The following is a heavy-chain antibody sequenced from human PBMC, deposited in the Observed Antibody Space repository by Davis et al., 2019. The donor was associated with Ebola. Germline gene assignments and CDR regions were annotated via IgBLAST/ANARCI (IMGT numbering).Heavy chain of an antibody. D-gene: IGHD2-8*02. CDR3: ARDRGYCSGGACYRLLDY. Sequence: GGSLRLSCAVSGFTFSSYWMNWVRQAPGKGLEWVAIIKQDGSEKYYVDSVKGRFTISRDNAKNSLFLQMDSLRAEDTAVYYCARDRGYCSGGACYRLLDYWGQGTLVIVSS. CDR1: GFTFSSYW. J-gene: IGHJ4*02. V-gene: IGHV3-7*01. CDR2: IKQDGSEK.